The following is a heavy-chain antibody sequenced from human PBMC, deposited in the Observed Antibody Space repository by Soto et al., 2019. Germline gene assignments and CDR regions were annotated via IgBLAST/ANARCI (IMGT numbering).Heavy chain of an antibody. D-gene: IGHD6-6*01. V-gene: IGHV2-5*02. J-gene: IGHJ2*01. CDR3: AQNGGDYSSSSSTTTGYLDL. CDR1: GFSLSTSVVG. CDR2: IDWDDDK. Sequence: QITLKESGPTLVKPTQTLTLTCTFSGFSLSTSVVGWCWIHQPPGPGLQWPALIDWDDDKPYSPALKSRPTITKDTANSPDVLNLTNTDPVDTATYYCAQNGGDYSSSSSTTTGYLDLWGRGTLIPVSS.